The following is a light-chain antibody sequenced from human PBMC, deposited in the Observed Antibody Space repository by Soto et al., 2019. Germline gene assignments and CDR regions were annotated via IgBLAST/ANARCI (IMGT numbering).Light chain of an antibody. V-gene: IGLV2-11*01. CDR1: SSDVGGYNY. Sequence: SALPQPRSVSVSPGQSVTISCTGTSSDVGGYNYVSWYQQHPGKAPKLMIYDVSKRPSGVPDRFSGSKSGNTASLTISGLQAEDEADYYCCSYAGSYNYVFGTGTKVTVL. CDR2: DVS. CDR3: CSYAGSYNYV. J-gene: IGLJ1*01.